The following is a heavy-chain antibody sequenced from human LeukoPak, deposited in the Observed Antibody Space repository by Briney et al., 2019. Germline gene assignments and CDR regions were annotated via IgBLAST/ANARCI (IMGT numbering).Heavy chain of an antibody. CDR3: ARGGRVYYGSGSFFDY. V-gene: IGHV4-39*07. CDR2: INHSGST. Sequence: SETLSLTCTVSGGSISSGGYYWSWIRQPPGKGLEWIGEINHSGSTNYNPSLKSRVTISVDTSKNQFSLKLSSVTAADTAVYYCARGGRVYYGSGSFFDYWGQGTLVTVSS. D-gene: IGHD3-10*01. CDR1: GGSISSGGYY. J-gene: IGHJ4*02.